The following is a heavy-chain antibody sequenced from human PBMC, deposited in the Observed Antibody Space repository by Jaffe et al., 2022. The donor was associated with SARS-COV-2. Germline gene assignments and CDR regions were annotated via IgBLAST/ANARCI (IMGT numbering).Heavy chain of an antibody. Sequence: QVQLQESGPGLVKPSQTLSLTCTVSGGSISSGSYYWSWIRQPAGKGLEWIGRIYTSGSTNYNPSLKSRVTISVDTSKNQFSLKLSSVTAADTAVYYCASTYYDFWSGYSNYGMDVWGQGTTVTVSS. V-gene: IGHV4-61*02. D-gene: IGHD3-3*01. CDR3: ASTYYDFWSGYSNYGMDV. CDR1: GGSISSGSYY. CDR2: IYTSGST. J-gene: IGHJ6*02.